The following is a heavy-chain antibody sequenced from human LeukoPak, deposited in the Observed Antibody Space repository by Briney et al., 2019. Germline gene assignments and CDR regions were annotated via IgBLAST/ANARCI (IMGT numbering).Heavy chain of an antibody. J-gene: IGHJ5*02. Sequence: ASVEVSCKASGYTFTTYDINWVRQATGQGLEWMGWMNPSSGNTGYAQKVQGRVTMTRDTSISTAYMELSGLRSEDTAVYYCARGRSSWYGANNWFDPWGQGTLVTVSS. V-gene: IGHV1-8*01. CDR3: ARGRSSWYGANNWFDP. D-gene: IGHD6-13*01. CDR2: MNPSSGNT. CDR1: GYTFTTYD.